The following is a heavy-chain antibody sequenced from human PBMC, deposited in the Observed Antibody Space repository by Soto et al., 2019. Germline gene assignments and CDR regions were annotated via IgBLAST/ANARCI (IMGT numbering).Heavy chain of an antibody. J-gene: IGHJ5*02. Sequence: QVQLVQSGAEVKKPGASVKVSCKASGYTFTSYDINWVRQATGQGLEWRGWMNPNSGNTGYAQKFQGRVTMTRNTSISTAYMELSSLRSEDTAVYYCARERSAAGTGWFDPWGQGTLVTVSS. D-gene: IGHD6-13*01. CDR2: MNPNSGNT. CDR1: GYTFTSYD. CDR3: ARERSAAGTGWFDP. V-gene: IGHV1-8*01.